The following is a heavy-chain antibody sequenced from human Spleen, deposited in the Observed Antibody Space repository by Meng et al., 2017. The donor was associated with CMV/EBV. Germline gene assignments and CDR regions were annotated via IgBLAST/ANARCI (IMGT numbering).Heavy chain of an antibody. Sequence: FTSYWFGWVRQMPGKGREWMGIIYPADSATRYSPSFQGQVTISADKSINTAYLQWSSLQASDTAIYYCARHYDSMTGYYIHGYFDYWGQGTLVTVSS. D-gene: IGHD3-9*01. CDR1: FTSYW. CDR3: ARHYDSMTGYYIHGYFDY. J-gene: IGHJ4*02. V-gene: IGHV5-51*01. CDR2: IYPADSAT.